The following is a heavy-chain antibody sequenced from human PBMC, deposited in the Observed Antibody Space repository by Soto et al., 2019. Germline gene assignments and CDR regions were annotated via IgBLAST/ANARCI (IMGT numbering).Heavy chain of an antibody. V-gene: IGHV1-46*03. CDR2: INPSGGST. Sequence: QVQLVQSGAEVTKPGASVKVSCKASGYTFTSYYMHWVRQAPGQGLEWMGIINPSGGSTSYAQKFQGRVTMTRDTSTSTVYMELSSLRSEDTAVYYCASWFPNWNDDYWGQGTLVTVSS. CDR3: ASWFPNWNDDY. CDR1: GYTFTSYY. J-gene: IGHJ4*02. D-gene: IGHD1-1*01.